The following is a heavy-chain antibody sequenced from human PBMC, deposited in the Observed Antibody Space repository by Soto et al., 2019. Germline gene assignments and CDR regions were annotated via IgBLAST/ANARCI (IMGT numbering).Heavy chain of an antibody. Sequence: GESLKISCTGFGYTFTTFWISWVRQMPGRGLEWMGRIDPRDSYTNYSPSFQGHVTISADKSISTAYLQWGSLKASDTAMYYCARLYCSSSTCDSWFDPWGQGTLVTVSS. V-gene: IGHV5-10-1*01. CDR1: GYTFTTFW. D-gene: IGHD2-2*01. CDR2: IDPRDSYT. J-gene: IGHJ5*02. CDR3: ARLYCSSSTCDSWFDP.